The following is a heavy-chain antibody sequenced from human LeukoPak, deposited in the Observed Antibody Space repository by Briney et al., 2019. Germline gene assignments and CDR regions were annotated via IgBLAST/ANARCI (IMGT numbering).Heavy chain of an antibody. D-gene: IGHD3-9*01. J-gene: IGHJ4*02. Sequence: GGPLRLSCATSGFSFTDYPMNWVRQAPGKGLEWISNIRTTAEGAKYAYYADSVKGRVTISRDDGKNTLYLHMNSLRDDDTAVYYCATDQRYAFDYWGQGILVTVSS. CDR2: IRTTAEGAKYA. CDR1: GFSFTDYP. V-gene: IGHV3-48*02. CDR3: ATDQRYAFDY.